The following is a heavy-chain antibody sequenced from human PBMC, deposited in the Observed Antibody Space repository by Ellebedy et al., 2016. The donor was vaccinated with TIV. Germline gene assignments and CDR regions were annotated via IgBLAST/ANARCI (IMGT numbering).Heavy chain of an antibody. Sequence: GESLKTSCAVPGFPFSNHWMTWVRQAPGKGLEWVANITQDGSQKDYVDSVNGRLTISGDNSNNTLYLQMNSLRADDTAIYYCARGGYYDDYARIDYWGQGTLVTVSS. V-gene: IGHV3-7*01. CDR3: ARGGYYDDYARIDY. D-gene: IGHD4-17*01. J-gene: IGHJ4*02. CDR2: ITQDGSQK. CDR1: GFPFSNHW.